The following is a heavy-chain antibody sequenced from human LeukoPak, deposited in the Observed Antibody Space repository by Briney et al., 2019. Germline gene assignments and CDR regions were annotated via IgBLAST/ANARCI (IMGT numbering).Heavy chain of an antibody. CDR3: ARDGNGYLDY. CDR1: GFTFSNYW. V-gene: IGHV3-74*01. J-gene: IGHJ4*02. CDR2: INSDGSST. Sequence: GGSLRLSCAASGFTFSNYWMHWVPQAPGKGLVWVSRINSDGSSTSYAGSVKGRFTISRDNAKNTLYVQMNSLRAEDTAVYYCARDGNGYLDYWGQGTLVTVSS. D-gene: IGHD3-22*01.